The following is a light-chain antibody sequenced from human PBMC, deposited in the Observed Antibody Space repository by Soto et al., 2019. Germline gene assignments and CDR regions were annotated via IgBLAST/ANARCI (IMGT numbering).Light chain of an antibody. V-gene: IGKV3-11*01. CDR1: HYVGIS. CDR2: DVS. J-gene: IGKJ4*01. CDR3: QQRSAWPLT. Sequence: EIVLTQSPATLSLSPGERATLSCRASHYVGISLAWYQQKPGQAPRLLIWDVSNRATGIPARFSGSGSGTDFTLTITSLEPEDSAFYYCQQRSAWPLTFGGGTRVEIK.